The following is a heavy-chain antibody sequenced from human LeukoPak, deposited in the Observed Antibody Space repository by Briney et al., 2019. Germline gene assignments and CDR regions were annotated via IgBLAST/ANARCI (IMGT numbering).Heavy chain of an antibody. V-gene: IGHV3-48*01. CDR3: ASSRYFDRLYLDY. Sequence: GGSLRLSCAASGFTFSSYSMNWVRQAPGKGLEWVSYISSSSSTIYYADSVKGRFTISRDNAKNSLYLQMNSLRAEDTAVYYCASSRYFDRLYLDYWGQGTLVTVSS. CDR1: GFTFSSYS. J-gene: IGHJ4*02. CDR2: ISSSSSTI. D-gene: IGHD3-9*01.